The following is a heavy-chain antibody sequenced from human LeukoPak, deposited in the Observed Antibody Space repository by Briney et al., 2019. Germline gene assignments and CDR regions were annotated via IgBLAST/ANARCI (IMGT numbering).Heavy chain of an antibody. CDR3: AKAGVRYFDSSGLYAFDF. J-gene: IGHJ3*01. D-gene: IGHD3-22*01. V-gene: IGHV4-39*01. Sequence: SETLSLTCAVSGGSISSTSYYWAWIRQPPGKGLGWIGTIYYSGSTYHNPSLKSRVTLSVDTSRNQFSLRLSSVDAADTAVYYCAKAGVRYFDSSGLYAFDFWGQGTTVTVSS. CDR2: IYYSGST. CDR1: GGSISSTSYY.